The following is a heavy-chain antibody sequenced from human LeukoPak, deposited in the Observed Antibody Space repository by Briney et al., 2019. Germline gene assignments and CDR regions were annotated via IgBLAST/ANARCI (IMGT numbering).Heavy chain of an antibody. CDR3: ARGQGGNYYLNYFDY. CDR2: IYHSGST. D-gene: IGHD1-26*01. CDR1: GGSISSYY. V-gene: IGHV4-59*01. J-gene: IGHJ4*02. Sequence: SETLSLTCTVSGGSISSYYWSWIRQPPGKRLEWIGYIYHSGSTNYNSSLKSRVTISVDTSKNQFSLKLTSVTAADTALYYCARGQGGNYYLNYFDYWGQGALVTVSS.